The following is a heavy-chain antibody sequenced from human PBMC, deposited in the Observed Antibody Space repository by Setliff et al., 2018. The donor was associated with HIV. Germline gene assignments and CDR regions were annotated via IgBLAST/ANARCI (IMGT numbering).Heavy chain of an antibody. CDR1: GGTFSLYA. CDR2: IIPIFNTA. J-gene: IGHJ5*02. D-gene: IGHD5-12*01. CDR3: ARDQATGYEKVWFSWIDP. Sequence: VKVSCKASGGTFSLYAINWVRQAPGQGLEWMGGIIPIFNTANYAQKFQGRVTITADGSTSTAYMELSNLRFEDTATYYCARDQATGYEKVWFSWIDPWGQGTLVTVSS. V-gene: IGHV1-69*01.